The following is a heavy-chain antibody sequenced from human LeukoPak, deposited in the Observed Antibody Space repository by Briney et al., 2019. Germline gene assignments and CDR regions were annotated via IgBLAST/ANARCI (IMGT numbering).Heavy chain of an antibody. Sequence: PGGSLRLYCAASGFTFSSYSMNWVRQAPGKGLEWVSSISSSSSYIYYADSVKGRFTISRDNAKNSLYLQMNSLRAEDTAVYYCARDLYDSSGYPGYWGQGTLVTVSS. CDR2: ISSSSSYI. CDR1: GFTFSSYS. J-gene: IGHJ4*02. CDR3: ARDLYDSSGYPGY. D-gene: IGHD3-22*01. V-gene: IGHV3-21*01.